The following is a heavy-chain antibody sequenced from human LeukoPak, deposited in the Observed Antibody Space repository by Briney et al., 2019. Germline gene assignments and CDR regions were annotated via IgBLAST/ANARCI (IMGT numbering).Heavy chain of an antibody. CDR1: GYSFTTYW. D-gene: IGHD5-24*01. V-gene: IGHV5-10-1*01. CDR3: ARASRDGYNQNFDY. Sequence: GESLRISCKGSGYSFTTYWISWVRQMPGKGLEWMGRFDPGDSYNNYSPSFQGHVTISADKSITTAYLQWSSLKASDTAMYYCARASRDGYNQNFDYWGQGTLVTVSS. CDR2: FDPGDSYN. J-gene: IGHJ4*02.